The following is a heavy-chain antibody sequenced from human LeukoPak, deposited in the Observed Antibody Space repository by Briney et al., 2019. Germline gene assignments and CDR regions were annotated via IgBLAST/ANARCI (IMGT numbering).Heavy chain of an antibody. CDR2: INHSGST. Sequence: SETLSLTCAVYGGSFSGYYWSWIRQPPGKGLEWIGEINHSGSTYYNPSLKSRVTISVDTSKNQFSLKLSSVTAADTAVYYCARGLGSSPLYYYYYMDVWGKGTTVTVSS. CDR3: ARGLGSSPLYYYYYMDV. V-gene: IGHV4-34*01. D-gene: IGHD6-6*01. CDR1: GGSFSGYY. J-gene: IGHJ6*03.